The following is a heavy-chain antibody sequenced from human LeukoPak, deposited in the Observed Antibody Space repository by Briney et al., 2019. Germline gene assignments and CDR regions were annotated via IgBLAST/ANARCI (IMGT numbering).Heavy chain of an antibody. Sequence: SETLSLTCTVSGGSISSGGYYWNWIRQHPGKGLEWIGYIDYSGSTYYNPSLKSRVTISVDTSKNQFSLKLSSVTAADTAVYYCAKFRRNYYDSSGSLAFDIWGQGTMVTVSS. CDR1: GGSISSGGYY. J-gene: IGHJ3*02. D-gene: IGHD3-22*01. CDR3: AKFRRNYYDSSGSLAFDI. V-gene: IGHV4-31*03. CDR2: IDYSGST.